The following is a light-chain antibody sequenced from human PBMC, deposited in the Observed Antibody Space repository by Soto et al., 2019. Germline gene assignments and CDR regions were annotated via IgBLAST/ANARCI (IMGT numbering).Light chain of an antibody. V-gene: IGLV2-23*01. CDR1: SSDVGSYNL. Sequence: QSVLTQPASVSGSPGQSITLSCTGPSSDVGSYNLVSWYQQHPGKAPKLMISEGGKRPSGVSNRFSGSKSGNTASLTISGLQAEVEADYYCCSFAGGSTYVFGTGTKLTVL. CDR2: EGG. J-gene: IGLJ1*01. CDR3: CSFAGGSTYV.